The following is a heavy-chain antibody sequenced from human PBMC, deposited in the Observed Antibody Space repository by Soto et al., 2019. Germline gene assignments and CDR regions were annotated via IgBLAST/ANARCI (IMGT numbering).Heavy chain of an antibody. CDR2: IYYSGST. J-gene: IGHJ4*02. Sequence: PSETLSLTCTVSGGSISSSSYYWGWIRQPPGKGLEWIGSIYYSGSTNYNPSLKSRVTISVDTSKNQFSLKLSSVTAADTAVYYCARWGVTKGSPSTFDYWGQGTLVTVSS. V-gene: IGHV4-39*01. CDR3: ARWGVTKGSPSTFDY. CDR1: GGSISSSSYY. D-gene: IGHD4-17*01.